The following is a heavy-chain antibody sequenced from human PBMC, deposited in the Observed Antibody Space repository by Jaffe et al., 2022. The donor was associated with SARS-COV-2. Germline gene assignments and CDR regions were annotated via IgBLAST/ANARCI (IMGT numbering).Heavy chain of an antibody. CDR2: IFPNDAK. CDR3: ARITDSSKVRGIADPAFDS. Sequence: QVTLKESGPVLVRPTETLTLTCTVSGFLFTNAKMGVSWIRQPPGKALEWLAHIFPNDAKSYSTSLKSRLTISKDSSKSQVVLTMTRVDPSDTATYFCARITDSSKVRGIADPAFDSWGQGTLVTVSS. D-gene: IGHD3-10*01. V-gene: IGHV2-26*01. J-gene: IGHJ4*02. CDR1: GFLFTNAKMG.